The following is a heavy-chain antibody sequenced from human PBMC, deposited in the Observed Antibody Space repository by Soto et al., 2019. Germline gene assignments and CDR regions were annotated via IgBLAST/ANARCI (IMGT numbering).Heavy chain of an antibody. D-gene: IGHD5-12*01. J-gene: IGHJ4*02. CDR3: ARGQEGVVATH. Sequence: QVQLQQWGGGLLKPSDTLSLNCAVNGGSLSHYYWSWIRQPPGKGLEWIGEIKGDGSTNYSPSLKSRATISSDTSNNQFSLRLYAVTAADTGVYYCARGQEGVVATHWDQGTLVTVSS. CDR2: IKGDGST. V-gene: IGHV4-34*01. CDR1: GGSLSHYY.